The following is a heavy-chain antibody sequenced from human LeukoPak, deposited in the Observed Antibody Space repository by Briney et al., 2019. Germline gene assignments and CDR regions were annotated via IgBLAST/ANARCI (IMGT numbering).Heavy chain of an antibody. J-gene: IGHJ4*02. D-gene: IGHD3-3*01. Sequence: GGSLRLSCAASGFTFSNAWMSWVRQAPGKGLEWVGRIKSKTDGGTTDYAAPVKGRFTISRDDSKNTLYLQMNSLKTEDTAVYYCTTVIGKVRFLEWLSPDYWGQGTLVTVSS. CDR1: GFTFSNAW. V-gene: IGHV3-15*01. CDR2: IKSKTDGGTT. CDR3: TTVIGKVRFLEWLSPDY.